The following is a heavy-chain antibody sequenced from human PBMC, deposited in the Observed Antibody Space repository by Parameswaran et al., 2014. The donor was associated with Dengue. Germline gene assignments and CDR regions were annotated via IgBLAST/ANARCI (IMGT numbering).Heavy chain of an antibody. D-gene: IGHD3-10*01. V-gene: IGHV4-34*01. CDR2: INHSGST. CDR3: AREAAYYYGSGRTYYYYYYGMDV. Sequence: RWIRQPPGKGLEWIGEINHSGSTNYNPSLKSRVTISVDTSKNQFSLKLSSVTAADTAVYYCAREAAYYYGSGRTYYYYYYGMDVWGQGTTVTVSS. J-gene: IGHJ6*02.